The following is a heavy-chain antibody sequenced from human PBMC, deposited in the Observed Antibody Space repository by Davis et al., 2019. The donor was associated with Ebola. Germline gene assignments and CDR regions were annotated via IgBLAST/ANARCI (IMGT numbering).Heavy chain of an antibody. CDR3: ARANRGYSYYSYYYYGMDV. CDR1: GGSFSGYY. V-gene: IGHV4-59*01. J-gene: IGHJ6*02. D-gene: IGHD5-18*01. Sequence: SETLSLTCAVYGGSFSGYYWSWIRQPPGKGLEWIGYIYYSGSTNYNPSLKSRVTISVDTSKNQFSLKLSSVTAADTAVYYCARANRGYSYYSYYYYGMDVWGQGTTVTVSS. CDR2: IYYSGST.